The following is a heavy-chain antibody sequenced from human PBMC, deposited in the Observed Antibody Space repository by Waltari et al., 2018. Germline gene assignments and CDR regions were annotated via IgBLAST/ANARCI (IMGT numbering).Heavy chain of an antibody. J-gene: IGHJ5*02. CDR1: GYTFTSYG. CDR2: ISAYNGNT. V-gene: IGHV1-18*01. Sequence: QVQLVQSGAEVKKPGASVKVSCKASGYTFTSYGICWVRQAPGQGLEWMGRISAYNGNTNYAQKLQGRVTMTTDTSTSTAYMELRSLRSDDTAVYYCARDGAPAGMSNWFDPWGQGTLVTVSS. CDR3: ARDGAPAGMSNWFDP. D-gene: IGHD1-20*01.